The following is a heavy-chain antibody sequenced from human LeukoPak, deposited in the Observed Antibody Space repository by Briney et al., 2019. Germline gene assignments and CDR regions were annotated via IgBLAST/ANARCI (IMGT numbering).Heavy chain of an antibody. J-gene: IGHJ4*02. CDR3: ARRVTMVRHFDY. V-gene: IGHV4-34*01. CDR2: INHSGST. CDR1: GGSFSGYY. D-gene: IGHD3-10*01. Sequence: SETLSLTCAVYGGSFSGYYWSWIRQPPGKGLEWIGEINHSGSTNHNPSLKSRVTISVDTSKNQFSLKLSSVTAADTAVYYCARRVTMVRHFDYWGQGTLVTVSS.